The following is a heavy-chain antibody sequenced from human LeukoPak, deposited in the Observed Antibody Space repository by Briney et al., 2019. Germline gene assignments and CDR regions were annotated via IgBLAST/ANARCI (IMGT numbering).Heavy chain of an antibody. CDR2: IYTSGST. V-gene: IGHV4-61*02. J-gene: IGHJ6*03. CDR3: ARDKRDSSSSPISYYYYMDV. CDR1: GGSISSGSYY. Sequence: SETLSLTCTVSGGSISSGSYYWSWIRQPAGKGLEWIGRIYTSGSTNYNPSLKSRVTISVDTSKNQFSLKLSSVTAADTAVYYCARDKRDSSSSPISYYYYMDVWGKGTTVTVSS. D-gene: IGHD6-6*01.